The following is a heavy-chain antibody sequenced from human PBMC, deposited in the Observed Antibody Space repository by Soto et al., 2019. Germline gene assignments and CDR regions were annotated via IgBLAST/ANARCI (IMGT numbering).Heavy chain of an antibody. CDR2: ISYDGSNK. Sequence: AGGSLRLSCAASGFTFSSYAMHWVRQAPGKGLEWVAVISYDGSNKYYADSVKGRFTISRDNSKNTLYLQMNSLRAEDTAVYYCARPRVWIQYFDYWGQGTLVTVSS. J-gene: IGHJ4*02. CDR3: ARPRVWIQYFDY. D-gene: IGHD5-18*01. CDR1: GFTFSSYA. V-gene: IGHV3-30-3*01.